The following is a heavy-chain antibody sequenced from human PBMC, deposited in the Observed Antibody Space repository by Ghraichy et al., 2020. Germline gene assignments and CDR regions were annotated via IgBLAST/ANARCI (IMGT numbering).Heavy chain of an antibody. CDR2: TYYRSKWYN. Sequence: SQTLSLTCAISGDSVSSNSAAWNWIRQSPSRGLEWLGRTYYRSKWYNDYAVSGKSRITINPDTSKNQFSLQLNSVTPEDTAVYYCARGAAPALLRPRFDPWGQGTLVTVSS. CDR1: GDSVSSNSAA. V-gene: IGHV6-1*01. J-gene: IGHJ5*02. CDR3: ARGAAPALLRPRFDP. D-gene: IGHD5/OR15-5a*01.